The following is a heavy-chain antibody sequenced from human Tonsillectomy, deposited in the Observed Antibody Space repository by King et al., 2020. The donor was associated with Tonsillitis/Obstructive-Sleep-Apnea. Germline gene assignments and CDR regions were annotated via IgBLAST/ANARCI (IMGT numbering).Heavy chain of an antibody. CDR3: AREYPKACSGGSCYYDY. Sequence: VQLVESGGGLVQPGGSLRLSCAASGFTFSSYAMSWVRQAPGKGLEWVSAISGSGGSTYYADSVKGRFTISRDNSKNTLYLQMNSLRAEDTAVYYCAREYPKACSGGSCYYDYWGQGTLVTVSS. V-gene: IGHV3-23*04. CDR1: GFTFSSYA. J-gene: IGHJ4*02. CDR2: ISGSGGST. D-gene: IGHD2-15*01.